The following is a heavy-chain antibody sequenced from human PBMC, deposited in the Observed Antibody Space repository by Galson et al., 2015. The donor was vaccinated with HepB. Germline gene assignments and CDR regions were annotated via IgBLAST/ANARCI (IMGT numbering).Heavy chain of an antibody. CDR2: FDPEDGET. V-gene: IGHV1-24*01. CDR3: ATPNSWSPEDAFDI. J-gene: IGHJ3*02. D-gene: IGHD1-26*01. Sequence: SVKVSCKVSGYTLTELSMHWVRQAPGKGLEWMGGFDPEDGETIYAQKFQGRVTMTEDTSTDTAYMELSSLRSEDTAVYYCATPNSWSPEDAFDIWGQGTMVTVSS. CDR1: GYTLTELS.